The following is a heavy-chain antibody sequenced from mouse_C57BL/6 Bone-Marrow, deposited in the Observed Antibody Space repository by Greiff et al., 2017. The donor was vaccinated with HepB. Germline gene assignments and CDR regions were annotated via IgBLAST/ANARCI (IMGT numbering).Heavy chain of an antibody. J-gene: IGHJ4*01. V-gene: IGHV1-63*01. Sequence: QVQLQQSGAELVRPGTSVKMSCKASGYTFTNYWIGWAKQRPGHGLEWIGDIYPGGGYTNYNEKFKGKATLTAAKSSSTAYMQFSSLTSEDSAIYYCARRGYSNYLYYAMDYWGQGTSVTVSS. CDR1: GYTFTNYW. CDR2: IYPGGGYT. CDR3: ARRGYSNYLYYAMDY. D-gene: IGHD2-5*01.